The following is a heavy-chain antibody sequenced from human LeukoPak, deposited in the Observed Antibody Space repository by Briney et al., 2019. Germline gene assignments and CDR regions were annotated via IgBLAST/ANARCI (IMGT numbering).Heavy chain of an antibody. Sequence: ASVKVSCKASGYTFTSYYMHWVRQAPGHGLEWMGIINPSGGSTSYAQKFQGRVTMTRDTSTSTVYMGLSSLRSEDTAVYYCARDIEYSSITGIGDYWGQGTLVTVSS. V-gene: IGHV1-46*03. CDR3: ARDIEYSSITGIGDY. CDR2: INPSGGST. D-gene: IGHD6-6*01. CDR1: GYTFTSYY. J-gene: IGHJ4*02.